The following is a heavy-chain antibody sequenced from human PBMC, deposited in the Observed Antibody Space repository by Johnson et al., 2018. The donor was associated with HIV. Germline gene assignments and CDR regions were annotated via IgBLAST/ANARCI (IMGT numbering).Heavy chain of an antibody. D-gene: IGHD4-23*01. Sequence: VQLVESGGGVVRPGGSLRLSCAASGFTFDDYGMSWVRQAPGKGLEWVSGISWNGGSAAYADSVKGRFTISRDNSKSTLYLQMNSLGAEDTAIYYCAKSPAKDHGGNSGAFAIWGQGTMVTVSS. CDR2: ISWNGGSA. J-gene: IGHJ3*02. CDR1: GFTFDDYG. CDR3: AKSPAKDHGGNSGAFAI. V-gene: IGHV3-20*04.